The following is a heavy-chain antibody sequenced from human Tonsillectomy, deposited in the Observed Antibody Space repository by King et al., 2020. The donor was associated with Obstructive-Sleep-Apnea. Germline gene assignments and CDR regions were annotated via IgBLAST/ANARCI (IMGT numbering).Heavy chain of an antibody. CDR3: AKAGEVGFFRGEVGARPYVDYYYGMDV. D-gene: IGHD1-26*01. CDR2: ISYDGSNK. CDR1: GFTFSSYG. Sequence: VQLVESGGGVVQPGRSLRLSCAASGFTFSSYGMHWVRQAPGKGLEWVAVISYDGSNKYYADSVKGRFTISRDNSKNTLYLQMNSLRAEDTAVYYCAKAGEVGFFRGEVGARPYVDYYYGMDVWGQGTTVTVSS. J-gene: IGHJ6*02. V-gene: IGHV3-30*18.